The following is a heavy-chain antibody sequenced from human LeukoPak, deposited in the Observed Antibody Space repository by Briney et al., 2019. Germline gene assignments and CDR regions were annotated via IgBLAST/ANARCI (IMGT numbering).Heavy chain of an antibody. CDR2: IFYSGST. CDR1: GGSISSYY. CDR3: ARLGSSWYFEFFFDY. J-gene: IGHJ4*02. Sequence: SETLSLTCTVSGGSISSYYWSWIRQPPGRGLEWLGYIFYSGSTNYNPSLKSRVTISVDTSKNQFSLKLTSVTAADTAVYYCARLGSSWYFEFFFDYWGQGTLVTVSS. D-gene: IGHD6-13*01. V-gene: IGHV4-59*08.